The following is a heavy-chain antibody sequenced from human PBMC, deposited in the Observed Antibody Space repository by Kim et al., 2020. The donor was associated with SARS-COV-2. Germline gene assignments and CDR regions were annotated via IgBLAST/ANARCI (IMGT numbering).Heavy chain of an antibody. D-gene: IGHD3-22*01. V-gene: IGHV3-48*01. J-gene: IGHJ4*02. CDR1: GFIFDTYS. CDR3: ARDLARYYYENSPFDY. Sequence: GGSLRLSCAASGFIFDTYSMNWVRQAPGKGLEWVSYISFTSTITYYADSVKGRFTVSRDNDKNSLYLQMNSLRVEDTAVYYCARDLARYYYENSPFDYWGQGTLVTVSS. CDR2: ISFTSTIT.